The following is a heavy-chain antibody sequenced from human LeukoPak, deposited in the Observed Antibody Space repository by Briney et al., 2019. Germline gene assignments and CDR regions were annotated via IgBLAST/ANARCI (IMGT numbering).Heavy chain of an antibody. CDR1: GGSISSYY. D-gene: IGHD2-21*02. CDR2: IYYSGST. CDR3: ARLSGVTIDY. J-gene: IGHJ4*02. V-gene: IGHV4-59*08. Sequence: PSETLSLTCTVSGGSISSYYWSWIRQPPGKGLEWIGYIYYSGSTNYNPSLKSRVTISVDTSKNQFFLKLSSVTAADTAVYYCARLSGVTIDYWGQGTLVTVSS.